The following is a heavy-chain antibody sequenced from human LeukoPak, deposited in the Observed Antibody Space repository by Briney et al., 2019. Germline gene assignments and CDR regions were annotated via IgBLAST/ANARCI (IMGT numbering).Heavy chain of an antibody. D-gene: IGHD3-10*01. CDR3: VREVAYYGSGTYYAGWFDL. Sequence: PSQTLSLTCTVSGGSISSGTYYWSWIRQPAGKGLEWIGRIYTSGSTNYNPSLKSRVTISVDTSKNQFSLKLSSVTAADTAVYYCVREVAYYGSGTYYAGWFDLWGQGTLVTVSS. CDR2: IYTSGST. J-gene: IGHJ5*02. CDR1: GGSISSGTYY. V-gene: IGHV4-61*02.